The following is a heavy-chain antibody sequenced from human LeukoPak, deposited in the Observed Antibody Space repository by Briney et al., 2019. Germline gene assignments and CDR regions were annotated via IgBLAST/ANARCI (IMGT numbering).Heavy chain of an antibody. Sequence: GGSLRLSCAASGFTFSSYWMHWVRQDPGKGLVWVSRINSDGSSTSYADSVKGRFTVSRDNAQDSLYLQLNNLKAGDTAVYYCARALTRDALDLWGQGTMVTVSS. CDR3: ARALTRDALDL. J-gene: IGHJ3*01. V-gene: IGHV3-74*01. CDR1: GFTFSSYW. CDR2: INSDGSST.